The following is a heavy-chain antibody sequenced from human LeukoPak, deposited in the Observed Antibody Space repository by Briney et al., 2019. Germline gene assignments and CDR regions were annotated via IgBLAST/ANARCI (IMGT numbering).Heavy chain of an antibody. Sequence: GGSLRLSCAASGFSFSSYAMNWVRQAPGKGLEWVSSISTTSGYMFYADSVRGRFTISRDNAKSCLFLQMDSLRADVTAVYYCATSTVQTSLGYSSGWNYFDFWGQGILVTVSS. D-gene: IGHD6-19*01. CDR2: ISTTSGYM. CDR3: ATSTVQTSLGYSSGWNYFDF. CDR1: GFSFSSYA. V-gene: IGHV3-21*01. J-gene: IGHJ4*02.